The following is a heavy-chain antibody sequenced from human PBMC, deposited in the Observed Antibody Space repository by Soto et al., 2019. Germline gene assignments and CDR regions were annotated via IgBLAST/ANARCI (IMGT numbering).Heavy chain of an antibody. V-gene: IGHV3-7*04. D-gene: IGHD2-21*02. CDR2: IKGDGSTI. CDR3: ARELSPSCGDPAYDAFDI. CDR1: GFTVSRSW. J-gene: IGHJ3*02. Sequence: EVQLVESGGGLVQPGESLRLSCVASGFTVSRSWMTWVRQAPGKGLEWVANIKGDGSTIHYVDSVNGRFTISRDSARNSLYVQMSMLRVEDTAVYYWARELSPSCGDPAYDAFDIWGQGTVVTVSS.